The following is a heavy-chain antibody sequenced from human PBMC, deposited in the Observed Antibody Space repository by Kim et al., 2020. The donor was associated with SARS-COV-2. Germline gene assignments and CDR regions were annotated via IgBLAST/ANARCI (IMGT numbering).Heavy chain of an antibody. CDR1: GGSISSYY. CDR3: ARDDSPTSDILTGRGYYYGMDV. V-gene: IGHV4-59*01. D-gene: IGHD3-9*01. Sequence: SETLSLTCTVSGGSISSYYWSWIRQPPGKGLEWIGYIYYSGSTNYNPSLKSRVTISVDTSKNQFSLKLSSVTAADTAVYYCARDDSPTSDILTGRGYYYGMDVWGQGTTVTVSS. CDR2: IYYSGST. J-gene: IGHJ6*02.